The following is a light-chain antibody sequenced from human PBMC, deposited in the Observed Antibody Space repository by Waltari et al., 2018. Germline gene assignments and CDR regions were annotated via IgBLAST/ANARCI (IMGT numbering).Light chain of an antibody. V-gene: IGKV3-20*01. CDR1: PSASSSY. Sequence: EIVLTQSPGRPGMGSPRERGPCLGKRRGSSPSASSSYLAWYQQKPGQAPRLPIYGASSRATGIPDRFSGSGSGTDFTLTISRLEPEDFAVYYCQQYGSSPRTFGQGTKVEIK. CDR2: GAS. J-gene: IGKJ1*01. CDR3: QQYGSSPRT.